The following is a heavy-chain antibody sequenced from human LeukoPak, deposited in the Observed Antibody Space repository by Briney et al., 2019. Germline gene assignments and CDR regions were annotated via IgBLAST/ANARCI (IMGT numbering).Heavy chain of an antibody. D-gene: IGHD4-23*01. CDR1: GGSIIIHY. J-gene: IGHJ4*02. Sequence: SETLSLTCTVSGGSIIIHYWNWIRQPPGKGLEWIGYIYYTGNTNYNPSLKSRVTISVDTSRNQFSLKLSSVTAADTAVYYCARGTVVTPYDYWGQGTLVTVSS. V-gene: IGHV4-59*11. CDR3: ARGTVVTPYDY. CDR2: IYYTGNT.